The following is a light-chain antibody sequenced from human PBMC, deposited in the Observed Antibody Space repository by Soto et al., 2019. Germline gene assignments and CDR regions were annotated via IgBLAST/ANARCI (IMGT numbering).Light chain of an antibody. CDR2: EAS. Sequence: DIQMNQSPSTQSASVGDRVTITCRASQSISDSLAWYQQKPGKAPKLLIYEASSLKSGVPSRFSGSRSGTEYTLTISSLQPDDFATYYCQQYNGYWTFGQGTKVEIK. V-gene: IGKV1-5*03. CDR1: QSISDS. CDR3: QQYNGYWT. J-gene: IGKJ1*01.